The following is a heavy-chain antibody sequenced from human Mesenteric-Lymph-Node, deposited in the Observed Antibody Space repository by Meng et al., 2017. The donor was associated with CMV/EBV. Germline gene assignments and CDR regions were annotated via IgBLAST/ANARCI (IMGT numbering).Heavy chain of an antibody. Sequence: SVKVSCKASGGTFSSYAISWVRQAPGQGLEWMGGIIPIFGTANYAQKFQGRDTITTDESTSTAYMELSSLRSADTAVYYCARSDGVKGYYFDYWGQGTLVTVSS. CDR1: GGTFSSYA. D-gene: IGHD2-8*01. CDR3: ARSDGVKGYYFDY. CDR2: IIPIFGTA. V-gene: IGHV1-69*05. J-gene: IGHJ4*02.